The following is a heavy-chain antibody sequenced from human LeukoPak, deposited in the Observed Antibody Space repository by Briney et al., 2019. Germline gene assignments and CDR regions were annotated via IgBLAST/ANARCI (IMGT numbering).Heavy chain of an antibody. CDR1: GGSFSGYY. V-gene: IGHV4-34*01. CDR3: ARSAVTRAGVFDY. Sequence: SETLSLTCAVYGGSFSGYYWSWIRQPPGKGLEWIGEINHSGSTNYNPSLKSRLTMSVDTSKNQFSLKLTSMTAADTAVYFCARSAVTRAGVFDYWGRGTLVTVSS. CDR2: INHSGST. D-gene: IGHD4-17*01. J-gene: IGHJ4*02.